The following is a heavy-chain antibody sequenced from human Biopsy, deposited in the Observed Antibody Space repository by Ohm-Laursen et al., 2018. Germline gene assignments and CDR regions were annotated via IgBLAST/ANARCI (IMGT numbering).Heavy chain of an antibody. CDR3: ARGSNWNDWSFDY. Sequence: GTLSLTCTVSGGSISSYYWSWIRQPPGKGLEWIGYIYYTGSTNYNPSLKSRVTISVDTSKNQFSLKLNSVTAADTAVYYCARGSNWNDWSFDYWGQGTVVTVPS. CDR2: IYYTGST. J-gene: IGHJ4*02. V-gene: IGHV4-59*12. D-gene: IGHD1-20*01. CDR1: GGSISSYY.